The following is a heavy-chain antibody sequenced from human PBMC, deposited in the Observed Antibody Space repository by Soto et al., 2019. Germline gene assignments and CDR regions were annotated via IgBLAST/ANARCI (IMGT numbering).Heavy chain of an antibody. J-gene: IGHJ5*02. V-gene: IGHV4-61*08. CDR2: IYYSGST. D-gene: IGHD3-3*01. Sequence: PSETLSLTCTVSGGSIISGGYYWSWIRQPPGKGLEWIGSIYYSGSTNYNPSLKSRVTISVDTSKNQFSLKLSSVTAADTAVYYCARTPLAQLRFLEWLPHNWFDPWGQGTLVTVSS. CDR1: GGSIISGGYY. CDR3: ARTPLAQLRFLEWLPHNWFDP.